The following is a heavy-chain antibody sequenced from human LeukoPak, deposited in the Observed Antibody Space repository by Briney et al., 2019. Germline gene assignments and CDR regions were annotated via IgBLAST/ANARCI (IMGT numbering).Heavy chain of an antibody. D-gene: IGHD3-16*01. CDR2: INHSGST. J-gene: IGHJ5*02. CDR3: ARRRITRGGWFDP. V-gene: IGHV4-39*07. Sequence: SETLSLTCTVSGGSISSSGYYWSWIRQPPGKGLEWIGEINHSGSTNYNPSLKSRVTISVDTSKNQFSLKLSSVTAADTAVYYCARRRITRGGWFDPWGQGTLVTVSS. CDR1: GGSISSSGYY.